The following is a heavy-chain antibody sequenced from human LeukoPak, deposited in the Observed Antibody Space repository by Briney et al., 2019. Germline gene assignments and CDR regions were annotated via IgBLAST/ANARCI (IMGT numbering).Heavy chain of an antibody. V-gene: IGHV3-21*01. CDR2: ISSSSSYI. Sequence: PGGSLRLSCAASGFTFSSYSMNWVRQAPGKGLEWVSSISSSSSYIYYADSVTGRFTISRDNAKNSLYLQINSLRAEDTAVYYCAREGGVVVPADIRTGWFDPWGQGTLVTVSS. D-gene: IGHD2-2*01. CDR1: GFTFSSYS. CDR3: AREGGVVVPADIRTGWFDP. J-gene: IGHJ5*02.